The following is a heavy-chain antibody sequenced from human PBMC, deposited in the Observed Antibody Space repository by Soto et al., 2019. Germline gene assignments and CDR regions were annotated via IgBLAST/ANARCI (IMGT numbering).Heavy chain of an antibody. Sequence: GGSLRLSCAVSGFTFSNYWMQWVRQAPGKGLVWVSRINSDGSGTAYADSVKGRFAISRDNAKNTLYLQMNSLRAEDTAVYYCTRSPIYGGYVSYFDFWGQGALVTVSS. V-gene: IGHV3-74*01. D-gene: IGHD5-12*01. J-gene: IGHJ4*02. CDR3: TRSPIYGGYVSYFDF. CDR2: INSDGSGT. CDR1: GFTFSNYW.